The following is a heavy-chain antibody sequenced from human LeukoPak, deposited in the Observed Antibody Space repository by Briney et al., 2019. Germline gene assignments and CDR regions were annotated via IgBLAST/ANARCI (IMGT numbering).Heavy chain of an antibody. Sequence: PGGSLGLSCAASGFTFSSYAMSWVRQAPGKGLEWVSAISGSGGSTYYADSVKGRFTISRDNAKNSLYLQMNSLRAEDTAVYYCARDDPKNGDYPFDYWGQGTLVTVSS. CDR3: ARDDPKNGDYPFDY. V-gene: IGHV3-23*01. CDR2: ISGSGGST. CDR1: GFTFSSYA. D-gene: IGHD4-17*01. J-gene: IGHJ4*02.